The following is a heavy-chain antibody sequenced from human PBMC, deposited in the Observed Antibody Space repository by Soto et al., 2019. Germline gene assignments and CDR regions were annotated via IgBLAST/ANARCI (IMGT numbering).Heavy chain of an antibody. CDR1: GYTFTSYD. V-gene: IGHV1-8*01. Sequence: QAQVVQSGAEVKKPGASVKVSCKASGYTFTSYDVTWVRQAPGQGLEWMGWMNPNSGNTGFAQKFQGRVTMTRDTSISTAYMELSRLTTDYTAVYYCARVSFITKSGSSFHYHLLDVWGKGTTVTVSS. CDR2: MNPNSGNT. D-gene: IGHD3-22*01. J-gene: IGHJ6*04. CDR3: ARVSFITKSGSSFHYHLLDV.